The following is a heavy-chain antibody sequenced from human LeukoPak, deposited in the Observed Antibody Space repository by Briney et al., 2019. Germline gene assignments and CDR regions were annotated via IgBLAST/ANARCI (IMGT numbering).Heavy chain of an antibody. J-gene: IGHJ4*02. Sequence: GGSLRLSCAASGFTLSSYSMHWVRQAPGKGLEWVSSISSSGSYIYYADSVRGRFTVSRDNAKHSLYLQMSSLRPEDTAVYYCAREGRDSYRSLDNWGQGTLVTVSS. CDR3: AREGRDSYRSLDN. V-gene: IGHV3-21*01. D-gene: IGHD5-24*01. CDR2: ISSSGSYI. CDR1: GFTLSSYS.